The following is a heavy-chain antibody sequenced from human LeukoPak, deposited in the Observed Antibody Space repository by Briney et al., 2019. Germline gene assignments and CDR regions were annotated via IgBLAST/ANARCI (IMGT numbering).Heavy chain of an antibody. V-gene: IGHV4-39*07. CDR1: GGSISSSSYY. CDR3: ARAGATVLSPRFRQTQKFQDAFDI. CDR2: IYYSGST. J-gene: IGHJ3*02. Sequence: KASETLSLTCTVSGGSISSSSYYWGWIRQPPGKGLEWIGSIYYSGSTYYNPSLKSRVTISVDTSKNQFSLKLSSVTAADTAVYYCARAGATVLSPRFRQTQKFQDAFDIWGQGTMSPSLQ. D-gene: IGHD1-26*01.